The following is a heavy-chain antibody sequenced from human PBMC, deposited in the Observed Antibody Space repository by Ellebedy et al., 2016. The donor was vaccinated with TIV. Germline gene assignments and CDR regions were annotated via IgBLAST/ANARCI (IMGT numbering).Heavy chain of an antibody. CDR2: IYPGDSDT. Sequence: GESLKISXKGSGYSFTSYWIGWVRQMPGKGLEWMGIIYPGDSDTRYSPSFQGQVTISADKSISTAYLQWSSLKASDTAMYYCARLPRGGDIVVVPAAHYGMVVWGQGTTVTVSS. J-gene: IGHJ6*02. D-gene: IGHD2-2*01. V-gene: IGHV5-51*01. CDR3: ARLPRGGDIVVVPAAHYGMVV. CDR1: GYSFTSYW.